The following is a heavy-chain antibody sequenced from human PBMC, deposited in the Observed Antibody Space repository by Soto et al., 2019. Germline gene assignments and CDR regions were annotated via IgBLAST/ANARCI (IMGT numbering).Heavy chain of an antibody. CDR1: GFTFSSYA. D-gene: IGHD2-15*01. CDR3: ARDFGYCSGGSCYNDAFDI. Sequence: GGSLRLSCAASGFTFSSYAMHWVRQAPGKGLEWVAVISYDGSNKYYADSVKGRFTISRDNSKNTLYLQMNSLRAEDTAVYYCARDFGYCSGGSCYNDAFDIWGQGTMVTVSS. V-gene: IGHV3-30-3*01. J-gene: IGHJ3*02. CDR2: ISYDGSNK.